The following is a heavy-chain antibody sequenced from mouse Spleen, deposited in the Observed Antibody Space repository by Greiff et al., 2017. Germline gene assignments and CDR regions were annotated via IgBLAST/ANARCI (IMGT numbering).Heavy chain of an antibody. CDR1: GYTFTDYE. CDR3: TRSVLYYYGSSYGY. D-gene: IGHD1-1*01. V-gene: IGHV1-15*01. Sequence: VQLQQSGAELVRPGASVTLSCKASGYTFTDYEMHWVKQTPVHGLEWIGAIDPETGGTAYNQKFKGKAILTADKSSSTAYMELRSLTSEDSAVYYCTRSVLYYYGSSYGYWGQGTTLTVSS. CDR2: IDPETGGT. J-gene: IGHJ2*01.